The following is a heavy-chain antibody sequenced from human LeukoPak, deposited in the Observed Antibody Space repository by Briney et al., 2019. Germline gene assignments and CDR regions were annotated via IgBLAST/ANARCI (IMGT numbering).Heavy chain of an antibody. D-gene: IGHD1-26*01. CDR2: IWHDGSNK. J-gene: IGHJ4*02. CDR1: GFTFSSYG. V-gene: IGHV3-33*08. CDR3: AGGSGISDF. Sequence: GGSLRLSCAASGFTFSSYGMHWVRQAPGKGLEWVALIWHDGSNKYYADSVKGRFTISRDNSKNTLYLQMNSLRAEDTAVYYCAGGSGISDFWGQGTLVTVSS.